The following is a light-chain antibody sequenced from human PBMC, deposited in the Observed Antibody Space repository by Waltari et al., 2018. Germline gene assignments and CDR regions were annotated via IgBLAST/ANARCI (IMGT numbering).Light chain of an antibody. J-gene: IGKJ2*01. V-gene: IGKV1-9*01. CDR2: GAS. Sequence: DILLTQSPSFLSASVGDRVTITCRASQGITNYLAWYQDKLGKAPKLLIYGASTLQTGVPSRFSGSGSGTEFTLTISSLQPEDVATYYCQQLNSFPTFTFGQGTKLEIK. CDR3: QQLNSFPTFT. CDR1: QGITNY.